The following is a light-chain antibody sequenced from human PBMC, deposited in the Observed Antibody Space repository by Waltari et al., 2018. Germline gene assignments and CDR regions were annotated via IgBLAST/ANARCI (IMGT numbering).Light chain of an antibody. CDR2: DAS. V-gene: IGKV3-20*01. CDR3: QHYVRLPAT. CDR1: QSVGRS. J-gene: IGKJ1*01. Sequence: EIVLTQSPGTLSLSPGERATLACRASQSVGRSLAWYQQKPGQAPRLLIYDASRSATGIPDRFSGSGSGTDFSLTISTLEPEDFAVYYCQHYVRLPATFGQGTKVEI.